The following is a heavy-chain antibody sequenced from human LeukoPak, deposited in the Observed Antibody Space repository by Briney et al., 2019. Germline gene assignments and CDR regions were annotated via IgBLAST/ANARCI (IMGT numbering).Heavy chain of an antibody. J-gene: IGHJ4*02. CDR1: GGSISSYY. CDR2: IYYSGST. D-gene: IGHD3-22*01. CDR3: ARSHLYDSSGSDY. Sequence: PSETLSLTCTVSGGSISSYYWSWIRQPPGRGLEWIGYIYYSGSTNYNPSLKSRVTISVDTSKNQFSLKLSSVTAADTAVYYCARSHLYDSSGSDYWGQGTLVTVSS. V-gene: IGHV4-59*08.